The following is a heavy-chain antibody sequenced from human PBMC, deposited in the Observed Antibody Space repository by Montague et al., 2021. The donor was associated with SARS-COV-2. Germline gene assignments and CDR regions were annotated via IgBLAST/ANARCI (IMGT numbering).Heavy chain of an antibody. CDR2: TYYRSKRHN. D-gene: IGHD6-13*01. J-gene: IGHJ6*02. V-gene: IGHV6-1*01. CDR1: GDSVSSNSAA. Sequence: CAISGDSVSSNSAAWKWIRQSPSRGLEWLGRTYYRSKRHNDYAKSVKSRITINPDTSKNQISLQLNSVTPEDTAVYYCARGSQVGSWPPTDSGMDVWGQGTKVTVSS. CDR3: ARGSQVGSWPPTDSGMDV.